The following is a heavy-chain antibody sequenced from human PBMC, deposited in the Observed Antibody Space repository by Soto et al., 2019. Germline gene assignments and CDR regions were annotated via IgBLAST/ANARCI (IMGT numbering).Heavy chain of an antibody. D-gene: IGHD3-16*01. CDR3: ARGSWGGDGIDV. CDR2: ISSSSRDI. CDR1: GLIFSTYT. J-gene: IGHJ6*02. V-gene: IGHV3-21*01. Sequence: PGGSLRLSCAASGLIFSTYTINWVRQAPGKGLEWVASISSSSRDIFYADSVKARFTISRDNANSSVDLQMNSLRVGDTAIYYCARGSWGGDGIDVWGQGTTVNVSS.